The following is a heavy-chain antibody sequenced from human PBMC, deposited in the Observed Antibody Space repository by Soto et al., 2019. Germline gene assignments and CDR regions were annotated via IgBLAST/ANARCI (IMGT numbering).Heavy chain of an antibody. V-gene: IGHV4-59*08. CDR2: IYYSGST. Sequence: SETLSLTYTVAGGSISSYYWSWIRQPPGKGLEWIGYIYYSGSTNYNPSLKSRVTISVDTSKNQFSLKLSSVTAADTAVYYCAGMEIAALIDYWGQGTLVTVSS. D-gene: IGHD6-13*01. CDR1: GGSISSYY. CDR3: AGMEIAALIDY. J-gene: IGHJ4*02.